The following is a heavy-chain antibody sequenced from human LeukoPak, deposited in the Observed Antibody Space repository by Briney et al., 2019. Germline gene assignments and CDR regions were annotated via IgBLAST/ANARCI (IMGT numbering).Heavy chain of an antibody. D-gene: IGHD3-3*01. Sequence: GGSLRLSCADFGITCNNYWLAWVRQVPGKGLEWVANIRQGGSEEYYVESVKGRFTISRDNAKKSVYLQMNSLRAEDTAIYYCATYYDYLSGYYTGIDYWGQGTLVIVSS. J-gene: IGHJ4*02. CDR1: GITCNNYW. CDR2: IRQGGSEE. V-gene: IGHV3-7*01. CDR3: ATYYDYLSGYYTGIDY.